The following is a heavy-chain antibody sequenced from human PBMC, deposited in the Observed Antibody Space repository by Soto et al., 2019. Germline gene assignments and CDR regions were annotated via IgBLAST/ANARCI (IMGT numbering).Heavy chain of an antibody. J-gene: IGHJ4*02. Sequence: SETLSLTCAVYGGSFSGYYWSWIRQPPGKGLEWIGEINHSGSTNYNPSLKSRVTISVDTSKNQFFLKLSSVTAADTAVYYCARGNSYYYDSRLDYWGQGTLVTVSS. CDR2: INHSGST. CDR3: ARGNSYYYDSRLDY. CDR1: GGSFSGYY. D-gene: IGHD3-22*01. V-gene: IGHV4-34*01.